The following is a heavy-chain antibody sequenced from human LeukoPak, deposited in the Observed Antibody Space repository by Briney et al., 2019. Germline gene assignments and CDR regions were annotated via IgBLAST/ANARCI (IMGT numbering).Heavy chain of an antibody. CDR2: ISGSGDST. J-gene: IGHJ4*02. CDR3: AKDQIGWAPGYVSGPLDQ. Sequence: PGGSLRLSCAASGFTFSSYAMSWVRQAPGKGLEWVSAISGSGDSTYYADSVKGRFTISRDNSKNTLYLQMASLRTEDTAVYYCAKDQIGWAPGYVSGPLDQWGQGTLVTVSS. V-gene: IGHV3-23*01. D-gene: IGHD6-19*01. CDR1: GFTFSSYA.